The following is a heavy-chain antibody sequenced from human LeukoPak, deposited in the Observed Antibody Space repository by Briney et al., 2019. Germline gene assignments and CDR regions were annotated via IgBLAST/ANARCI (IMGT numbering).Heavy chain of an antibody. CDR2: IIPIFGTA. CDR3: VRERREEMATYYYYYYIDV. V-gene: IGHV1-69*13. D-gene: IGHD5-24*01. CDR1: GYTFTSYG. Sequence: SVKVSCKASGYTFTSYGISWVRQAPGQGLEWRGGIIPIFGTANYAQKFQGRVTITADESTSTAYMELSSLRSEDTAVYYCVRERREEMATYYYYYYIDVWGKGTTVTISS. J-gene: IGHJ6*03.